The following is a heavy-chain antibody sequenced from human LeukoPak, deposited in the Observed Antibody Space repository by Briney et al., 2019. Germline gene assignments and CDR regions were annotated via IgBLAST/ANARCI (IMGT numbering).Heavy chain of an antibody. V-gene: IGHV4-59*01. D-gene: IGHD6-19*01. CDR3: ARYTVAGKLYYFDY. CDR2: IYYSGST. J-gene: IGHJ4*02. CDR1: GGSISSYY. Sequence: SETLSLTCTVSGGSISSYYWSWIRQPPGKGLEWIGYIYYSGSTNYNPSLKSRVTISVGTSKNQFSLKLSSVTAADTAVYYCARYTVAGKLYYFDYWGQGTLVTVSS.